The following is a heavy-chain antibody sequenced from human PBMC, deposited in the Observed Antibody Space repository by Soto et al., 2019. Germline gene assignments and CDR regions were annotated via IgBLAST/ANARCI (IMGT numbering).Heavy chain of an antibody. CDR2: MSSSGSTI. Sequence: XGSLRLSCAASGFIFSDYHMTWIRQAPGRGLAWVSYMSSSGSTIYYADSVKGRFTISRDNAKSSLYLQMNSLRAEDTAVYYCERGGHRAWELPDYWGQGTQVPVSS. V-gene: IGHV3-11*01. J-gene: IGHJ4*02. D-gene: IGHD1-26*01. CDR1: GFIFSDYH. CDR3: ERGGHRAWELPDY.